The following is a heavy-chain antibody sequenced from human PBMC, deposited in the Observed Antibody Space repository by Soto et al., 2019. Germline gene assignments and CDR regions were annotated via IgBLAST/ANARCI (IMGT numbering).Heavy chain of an antibody. CDR1: GSSISTYY. CDR3: ARVSAGHFDY. Sequence: PSETLSLTCNVSGSSISTYYWNWIRQPPGRGLEWIGYISYSGYTTYNPSLASRVTISIDTSKSQFSLKPTSMTAADTAVYYCARVSAGHFDYWGQGALVTVS. V-gene: IGHV4-59*01. J-gene: IGHJ4*02. D-gene: IGHD6-13*01. CDR2: ISYSGYT.